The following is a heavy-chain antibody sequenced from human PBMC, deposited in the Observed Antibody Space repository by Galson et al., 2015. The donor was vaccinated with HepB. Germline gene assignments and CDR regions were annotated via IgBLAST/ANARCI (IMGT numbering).Heavy chain of an antibody. D-gene: IGHD5-18*01. CDR2: ISSSSSYI. V-gene: IGHV3-21*01. J-gene: IGHJ6*02. CDR1: GFTFSTYS. Sequence: SLRLSCAASGFTFSTYSMNWVRQAPGKGLEWVSSISSSSSYIYYADSVKGRFTISRDNAKNSLYLQMNSLRAEDTAVYYCARDLRRPRDTWIQLWVLYGVDVWGQETTVTVSS. CDR3: ARDLRRPRDTWIQLWVLYGVDV.